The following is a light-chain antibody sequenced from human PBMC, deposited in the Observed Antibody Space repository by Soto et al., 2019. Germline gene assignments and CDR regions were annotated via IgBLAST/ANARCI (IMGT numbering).Light chain of an antibody. V-gene: IGKV4-1*01. J-gene: IGKJ5*01. CDR3: QQYYNAPIT. CDR2: WAS. CDR1: QSILYSSNNNNY. Sequence: DIVMTQSPDSLAVSLGERATINCKSSQSILYSSNNNNYLAWYQQKPGQPPKLLIYWASTRESGVPDRFSGSGSGTDFTLTISSLQAEDVAVYYCQQYYNAPITFGQVTRLEIK.